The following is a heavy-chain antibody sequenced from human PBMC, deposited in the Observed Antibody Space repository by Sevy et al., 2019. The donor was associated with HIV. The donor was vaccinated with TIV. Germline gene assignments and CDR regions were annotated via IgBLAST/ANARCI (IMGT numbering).Heavy chain of an antibody. D-gene: IGHD3-3*01. Sequence: GGSLRLSCAASRFTFSSYAMSWVRQAPGKGLEWVSAISGSGGSTYYADSVKGRFTISRDNSKNTLYLQMNSLRAEDTAVYYCAKVSNFGVVIKAYYFDYWGQGTLVTVSS. CDR1: RFTFSSYA. J-gene: IGHJ4*02. CDR3: AKVSNFGVVIKAYYFDY. CDR2: ISGSGGST. V-gene: IGHV3-23*01.